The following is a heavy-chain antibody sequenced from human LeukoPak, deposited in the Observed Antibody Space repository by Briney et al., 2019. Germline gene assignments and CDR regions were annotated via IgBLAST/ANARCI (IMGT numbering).Heavy chain of an antibody. Sequence: GGSLRLSCAASGFTFSSYGMHWVRQAPGKGLEWVAFIRYDGSNKYYADSVKGRFTISRDNSKNTLYLQMNSLRAEDTAVYYCAKDLLRSGSYYQSYYYYMDVWGKGTTVTVS. V-gene: IGHV3-30*02. J-gene: IGHJ6*03. CDR2: IRYDGSNK. CDR3: AKDLLRSGSYYQSYYYYMDV. CDR1: GFTFSSYG. D-gene: IGHD3-10*01.